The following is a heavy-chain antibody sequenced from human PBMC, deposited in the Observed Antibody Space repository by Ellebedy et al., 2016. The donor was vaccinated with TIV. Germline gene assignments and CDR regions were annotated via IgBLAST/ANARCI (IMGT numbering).Heavy chain of an antibody. CDR2: INAGNGNT. Sequence: ASVKVSCXASGHIFTTYAMHWVRQAPGQRLEWMGWINAGNGNTKYSQKFQGRVTITRDTSASTAYMELSSLRSEDTAVYYCARWGRDGYNPPYFDYWGQGTLVTVSS. D-gene: IGHD5-24*01. J-gene: IGHJ4*02. CDR1: GHIFTTYA. CDR3: ARWGRDGYNPPYFDY. V-gene: IGHV1-3*01.